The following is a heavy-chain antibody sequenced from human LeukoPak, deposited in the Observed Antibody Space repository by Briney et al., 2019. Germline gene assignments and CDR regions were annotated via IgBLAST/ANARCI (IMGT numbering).Heavy chain of an antibody. D-gene: IGHD2-21*02. Sequence: ASVKVSCKASGGTFSSYAISWVRQAPGQGLEWMGGIIPIFGTANYAQKFQGRVTITTDESTSTAYMELSRLRSEDTAVYYCARAHVVTARSSGFDYWGQGTLVTVSS. V-gene: IGHV1-69*05. CDR3: ARAHVVTARSSGFDY. J-gene: IGHJ4*02. CDR1: GGTFSSYA. CDR2: IIPIFGTA.